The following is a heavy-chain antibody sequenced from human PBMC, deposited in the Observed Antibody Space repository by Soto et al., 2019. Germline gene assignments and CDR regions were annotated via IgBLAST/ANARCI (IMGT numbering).Heavy chain of an antibody. J-gene: IGHJ5*01. CDR1: GGSFSGHS. V-gene: IGHV4-34*01. D-gene: IGHD3-22*01. CDR3: STRAYDTNGYYRFDP. Sequence: SETLSLTCAVYGGSFSGHSWTWIRQSPGKGLEWIGDINHSGRVNYSPSLKIRVTISLDTSKNQFSLTLSAVTAADTAMYYCSTRAYDTNGYYRFDPWGQGTLVTVSS. CDR2: INHSGRV.